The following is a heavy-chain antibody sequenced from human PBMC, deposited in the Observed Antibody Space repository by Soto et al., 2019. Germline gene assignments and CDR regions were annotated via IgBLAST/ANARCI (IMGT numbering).Heavy chain of an antibody. CDR3: ARAWYTGTHMAFDY. D-gene: IGHD1-1*01. V-gene: IGHV3-21*01. CDR2: ISSSSSYI. J-gene: IGHJ4*02. CDR1: GFTFSSYS. Sequence: GGSLRLSCAASGFTFSSYSMNWVRQAPGKGLEWVSSISSSSSYIYYADSVKGRFTISRDNAKNSLYLQMNSLRAEDTAVYYCARAWYTGTHMAFDYWGQGTLVTVSS.